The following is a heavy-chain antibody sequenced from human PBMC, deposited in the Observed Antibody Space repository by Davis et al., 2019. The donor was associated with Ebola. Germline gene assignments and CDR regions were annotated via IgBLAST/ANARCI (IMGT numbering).Heavy chain of an antibody. Sequence: GESLKISCAASGFTFSSYAMHWVRQAPGKGLESVSRISTNGETTYYAESVKGRFTIPRDNSKDTLYLQMRSLRTEDTAVYYCVKDRFTVVVVHGGFDFWGQGALVTVSS. V-gene: IGHV3-64D*06. CDR1: GFTFSSYA. CDR3: VKDRFTVVVVHGGFDF. CDR2: ISTNGETT. D-gene: IGHD2-15*01. J-gene: IGHJ4*02.